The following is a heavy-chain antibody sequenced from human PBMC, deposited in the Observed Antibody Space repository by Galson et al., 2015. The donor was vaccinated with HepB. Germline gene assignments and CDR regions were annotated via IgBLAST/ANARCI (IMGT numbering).Heavy chain of an antibody. V-gene: IGHV3-23*01. CDR3: AKPQYDFWSGSNAPFDY. CDR2: ISGSGGST. Sequence: SLRLSCAASGSTFSSYAMSWLRQAQGKGLEWVSAISGSGGSTYYADSVKGRFTISSDNSKNTLYLQMNSLRAEDTAVYYCAKPQYDFWSGSNAPFDYWGQGTLVTVSS. D-gene: IGHD3-3*01. CDR1: GSTFSSYA. J-gene: IGHJ4*02.